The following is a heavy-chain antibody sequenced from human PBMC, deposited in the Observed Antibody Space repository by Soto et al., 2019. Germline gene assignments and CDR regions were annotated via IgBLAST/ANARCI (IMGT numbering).Heavy chain of an antibody. CDR3: VRGSSCSNGVRYNLGWFGP. J-gene: IGHJ5*02. CDR2: IWGSSHST. CDR1: TFTFSAYA. V-gene: IGHV3-23*01. D-gene: IGHD2-8*01. Sequence: EVQVLESGGGFVVPGGSLRLSCTTSTFTFSAYAMTWVRQAPGKGLQWVSSIWGSSHSTNYADSVKGRFTISRDNSKNTLFLQMNSLRAEDTAVYYCVRGSSCSNGVRYNLGWFGPWGQGTLVTVSS.